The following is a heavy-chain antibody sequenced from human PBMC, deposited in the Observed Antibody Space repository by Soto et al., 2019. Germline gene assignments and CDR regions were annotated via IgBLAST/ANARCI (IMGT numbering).Heavy chain of an antibody. D-gene: IGHD2-21*02. CDR3: ARIPGGDCANYYYYGMDV. CDR1: GFSLSTSGMC. Sequence: ASGPTLVNPTQTLTLTCTFSGFSLSTSGMCVSWIRQPPGKALEWLALIDWDDDKYYSTSLKTRLTISKDTSKNQVVLTMTNMDPVDTATYYCARIPGGDCANYYYYGMDVWGQGTTVTVSS. CDR2: IDWDDDK. J-gene: IGHJ6*02. V-gene: IGHV2-70*01.